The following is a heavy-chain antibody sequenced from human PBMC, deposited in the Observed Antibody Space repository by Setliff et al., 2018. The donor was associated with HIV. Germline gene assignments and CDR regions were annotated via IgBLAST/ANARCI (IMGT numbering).Heavy chain of an antibody. V-gene: IGHV1-46*01. CDR2: INPSDGTT. J-gene: IGHJ4*02. CDR3: ARSLPYYYDSSGYRPYYFDY. CDR1: GYSFTTYY. D-gene: IGHD3-22*01. Sequence: GASVKVSCKASGYSFTTYYMQWVRQAPGQGLEWMGIINPSDGTTNYAQNFQGRFTMTRDTTTNTVYMELSSLRAEDTAVYYCARSLPYYYDSSGYRPYYFDYWGQGTLVTVSS.